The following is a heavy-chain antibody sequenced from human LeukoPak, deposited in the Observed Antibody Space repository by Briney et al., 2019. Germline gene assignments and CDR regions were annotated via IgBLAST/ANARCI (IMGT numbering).Heavy chain of an antibody. D-gene: IGHD2-2*01. CDR3: AKDRKEAENVVVPPTGSRSGFGWFDP. Sequence: PGGSLRLSCAVSGFTFSSYGMHCCRQAPGKRLEWLAFIRYDGSSNYYAASVKGRFTISRDNSKNMLSLKLNSLRAEDMAVYYCAKDRKEAENVVVPPTGSRSGFGWFDPWGQGTRVIVTA. CDR2: IRYDGSSN. J-gene: IGHJ5*02. V-gene: IGHV3-30*02. CDR1: GFTFSSYG.